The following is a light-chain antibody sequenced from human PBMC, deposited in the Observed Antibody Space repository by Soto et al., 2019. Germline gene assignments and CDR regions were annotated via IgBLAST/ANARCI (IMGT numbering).Light chain of an antibody. J-gene: IGKJ5*01. CDR3: QKYSSVIT. CDR2: AAS. CDR1: QGISSY. Sequence: DIQMTQSPSSLSASVGDRVTITCRASQGISSYLAWYQQKLGKVPKLLISAASTLQSGVPSRFSGSGSGTDFTLTISSLQPEDVATYYCQKYSSVITFGQGTILEIK. V-gene: IGKV1-27*01.